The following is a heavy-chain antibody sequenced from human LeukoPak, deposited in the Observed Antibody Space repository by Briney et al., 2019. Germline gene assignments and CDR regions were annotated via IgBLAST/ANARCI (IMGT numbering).Heavy chain of an antibody. D-gene: IGHD2-2*01. CDR3: ARVKASSTSLTFDH. CDR1: GGSTNSYY. V-gene: IGHV4-4*07. J-gene: IGHJ4*02. CDR2: IYSSGST. Sequence: SETLSLTCSVSGGSTNSYYWSWIRQSGGKGLEWIGRIYSSGSTVYNPSLNSRLTMSIDTSKNQFSLTLKSVTATDTAVYYCARVKASSTSLTFDHWGKVAMVTVAS.